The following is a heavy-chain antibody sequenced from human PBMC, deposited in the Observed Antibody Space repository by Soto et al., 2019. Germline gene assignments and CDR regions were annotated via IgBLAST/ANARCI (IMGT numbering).Heavy chain of an antibody. CDR3: ARARTAYYALWSGPDPRGNWFDR. CDR2: ISAYNGNT. J-gene: IGHJ5*02. D-gene: IGHD3-3*01. V-gene: IGHV1-18*01. CDR1: GCTLTRYG. Sequence: SVKVSCKSSGCTLTRYGLSVVRQAPGQGLEWMGWISAYNGNTNYAQKLQGRVTMTTDTSTSTAYMELRSLRSDDTAVYYCARARTAYYALWSGPDPRGNWFDRWGQGTLVTVSS.